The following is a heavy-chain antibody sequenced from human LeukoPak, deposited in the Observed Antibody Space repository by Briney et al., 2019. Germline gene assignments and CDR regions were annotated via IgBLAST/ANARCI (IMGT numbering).Heavy chain of an antibody. Sequence: VXXIRSSSRTIYSAASEKGRFTISRDKAKNSLYLQMNSLRVEDTAVYYCAKGIHYYDSRGYYYWGQGTLVTVSS. CDR3: AKGIHYYDSRGYYY. D-gene: IGHD3-22*01. CDR2: IRSSSRTI. J-gene: IGHJ4*02. V-gene: IGHV3-48*01.